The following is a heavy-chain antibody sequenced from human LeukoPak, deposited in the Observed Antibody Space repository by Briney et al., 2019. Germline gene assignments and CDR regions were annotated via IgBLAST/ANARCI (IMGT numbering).Heavy chain of an antibody. CDR1: GFTFSSYG. J-gene: IGHJ4*02. CDR3: AKEGLGYLYYFDY. D-gene: IGHD5-12*01. CDR2: ISGSGGST. V-gene: IGHV3-23*01. Sequence: GGSLRLSCAAPGFTFSSYGMSWVRQAPGKGLEWISAISGSGGSTYYADSVKGRFTISRDNSKNTLYLQMNSLRAEDTAVYYCAKEGLGYLYYFDYWGQGTLVTVSS.